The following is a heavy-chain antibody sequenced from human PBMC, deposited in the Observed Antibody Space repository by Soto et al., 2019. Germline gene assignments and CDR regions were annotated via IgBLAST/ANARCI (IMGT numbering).Heavy chain of an antibody. CDR3: ARGLGYCISTSCPPMAYYYYYGMDV. J-gene: IGHJ6*02. D-gene: IGHD2-2*01. CDR2: ISSSGSTI. CDR1: GFTFSDYY. V-gene: IGHV3-11*01. Sequence: PGGSLRLSCAASGFTFSDYYMSWIRQAPGKGLEWVSYISSSGSTIYYADSVKGRFTISRDNAKNSLYLQMNSLRAEDTAVYYCARGLGYCISTSCPPMAYYYYYGMDVWAQGTTVTVSS.